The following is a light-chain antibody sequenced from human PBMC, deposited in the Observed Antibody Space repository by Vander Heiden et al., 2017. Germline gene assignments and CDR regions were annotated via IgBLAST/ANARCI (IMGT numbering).Light chain of an antibody. V-gene: IGKV2-28*01. CDR2: LGS. CDR1: QSLLHSNGYNF. Sequence: DIVMTQSPLSLPVTPGEPASISCRSSQSLLHSNGYNFLDWYLQKPGQSPQLLISLGSNRASGVPDRFSGSGSGTDFTLKISRVEAEDVGIYYCMQALQTPLTFGPGTRLEIK. CDR3: MQALQTPLT. J-gene: IGKJ5*01.